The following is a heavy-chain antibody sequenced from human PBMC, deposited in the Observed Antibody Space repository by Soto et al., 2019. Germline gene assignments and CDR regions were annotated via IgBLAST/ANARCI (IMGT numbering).Heavy chain of an antibody. Sequence: QVHLVQSGAEVKKPGASVKVSCKGSGYAFTTYGITWVRQAPGQGLEWMGWISAHNGNTTYAQKLQGRVTVTRDTSTSTAYMELRCLRSDGTAVYYCARGGYGDYWGQGALVTVSS. CDR3: ARGGYGDY. CDR1: GYAFTTYG. CDR2: ISAHNGNT. V-gene: IGHV1-18*01. D-gene: IGHD1-1*01. J-gene: IGHJ4*02.